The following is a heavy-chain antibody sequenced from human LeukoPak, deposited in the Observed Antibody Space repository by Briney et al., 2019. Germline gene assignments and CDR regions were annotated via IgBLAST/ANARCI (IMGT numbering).Heavy chain of an antibody. CDR1: GYTFTSYY. CDR2: FDPEDGET. D-gene: IGHD3-3*01. J-gene: IGHJ3*02. Sequence: ASVKVSCKASGYTFTSYYMHWVRQAPGKGLEWMGGFDPEDGETIYAQKFQGRVTMTEDTSTDTAYMELSSLRSEDTAVYYCATPIRFLEWHRRGDAFDIWGQGTMVTVSS. V-gene: IGHV1-24*01. CDR3: ATPIRFLEWHRRGDAFDI.